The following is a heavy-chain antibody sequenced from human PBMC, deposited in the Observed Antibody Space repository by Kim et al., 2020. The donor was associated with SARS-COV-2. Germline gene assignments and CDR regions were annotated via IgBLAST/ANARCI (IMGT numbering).Heavy chain of an antibody. Sequence: GGSLRLSCAASGFTVGDYAMRWVRQAPGKGLEWVSGISWNGGSIGAADSVKGRFTISRNNAKNSLYLQMNRLRAETTAFYYCAKGRSGWYKDSWVDPWR. CDR1: GFTVGDYA. J-gene: IGHJ5*02. V-gene: IGHV3-9*01. D-gene: IGHD6-19*01. CDR2: ISWNGGSI. CDR3: AKGRSGWYKDSWVDP.